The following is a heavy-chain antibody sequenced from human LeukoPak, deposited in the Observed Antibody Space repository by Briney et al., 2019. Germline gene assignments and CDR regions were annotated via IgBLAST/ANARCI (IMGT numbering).Heavy chain of an antibody. Sequence: GGSLRLSCAASGFTFSSYAMSWVRQAPGKGLEWVSAISGSGGSTYYADSVKGRFTISRDNSKNTLYLQMNSLRAEDTAVYYCAKDGVEGSPRWYYFDYWGQGTLVTVSS. D-gene: IGHD6-13*01. CDR3: AKDGVEGSPRWYYFDY. CDR1: GFTFSSYA. V-gene: IGHV3-23*01. CDR2: ISGSGGST. J-gene: IGHJ4*02.